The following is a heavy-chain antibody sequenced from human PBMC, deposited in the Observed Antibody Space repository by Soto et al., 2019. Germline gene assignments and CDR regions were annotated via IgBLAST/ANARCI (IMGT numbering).Heavy chain of an antibody. J-gene: IGHJ4*02. CDR2: IIPIFGTA. CDR3: ARVELGEMATITGRKEEDY. Sequence: QVQLVQSGAEVKKPGSSVKVSCKASGGTFSSYAISWVRQAPGQGLEWMGGIIPIFGTANYAQKFQGRVTITADESTSTAYMELSSLRSEDTAVYYCARVELGEMATITGRKEEDYWGQGTLVTVSS. V-gene: IGHV1-69*01. D-gene: IGHD3-10*01. CDR1: GGTFSSYA.